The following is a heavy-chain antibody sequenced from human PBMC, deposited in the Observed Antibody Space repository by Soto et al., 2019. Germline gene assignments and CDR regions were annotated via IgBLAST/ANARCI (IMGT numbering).Heavy chain of an antibody. V-gene: IGHV4-59*01. J-gene: IGHJ6*02. CDR2: ISYSGST. Sequence: QVQLQGSGPRLVKPSETLFLTCTVSGGSISTYYWTWIRQPPGKGLEWIGYISYSGSTNYNPSLKSRLTISLNKSKKHFSLKLSSVTAADTAVYYCARGTRATQYYYYFYGMDVWGQGTTVTVSS. CDR1: GGSISTYY. CDR3: ARGTRATQYYYYFYGMDV.